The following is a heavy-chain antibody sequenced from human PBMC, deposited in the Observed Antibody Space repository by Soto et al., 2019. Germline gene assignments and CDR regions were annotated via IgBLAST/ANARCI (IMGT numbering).Heavy chain of an antibody. J-gene: IGHJ3*02. V-gene: IGHV1-46*03. D-gene: IGHD6-13*01. CDR1: GYTLTRYY. CDR3: ASSSPGSSTLMDI. CDR2: INPSGGST. Sequence: GGSMKVSRQASGYTLTRYYIHWVRQAPGQGLEWMGIINPSGGSTSYAQKFQGRVTMTRDTSTSTVYMELSSLRSEDTAVYYCASSSPGSSTLMDIWGQGTMVTVSS.